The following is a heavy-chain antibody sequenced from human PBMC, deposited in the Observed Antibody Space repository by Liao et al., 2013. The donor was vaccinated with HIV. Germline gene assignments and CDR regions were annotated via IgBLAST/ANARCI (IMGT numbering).Heavy chain of an antibody. V-gene: IGHV4-34*01. Sequence: QVQLQQWGAGLLKPSETLSLTCAVYGGSFSGYYWSWIRQPPGKGLEWIGEINHSGSTNYNPSLKSRLTISVDTSKNQFSLKLSSVTAADTAVYYCARDAYFDWDNWFDPWGQGTLVTVSS. J-gene: IGHJ5*02. CDR2: INHSGST. CDR1: GGSFSGYY. CDR3: ARDAYFDWDNWFDP. D-gene: IGHD3-9*01.